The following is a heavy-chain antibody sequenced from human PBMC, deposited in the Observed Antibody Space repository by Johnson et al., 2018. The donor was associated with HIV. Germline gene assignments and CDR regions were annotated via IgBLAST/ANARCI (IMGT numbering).Heavy chain of an antibody. V-gene: IGHV3-30*04. D-gene: IGHD3-22*01. CDR3: ARDLYYYDTSGYYLNGPDAFDI. CDR2: ISYDGSYK. J-gene: IGHJ3*02. Sequence: VQLVESGGGVVQPGRSLRLSCAAPGFTFSTYAMHWVRQTPGKGLEWVAIISYDGSYKYYADSVKGRFTISRDSSQNTLYLQVNSLRAEDTAVYYCARDLYYYDTSGYYLNGPDAFDIWGQGTMVTVSS. CDR1: GFTFSTYA.